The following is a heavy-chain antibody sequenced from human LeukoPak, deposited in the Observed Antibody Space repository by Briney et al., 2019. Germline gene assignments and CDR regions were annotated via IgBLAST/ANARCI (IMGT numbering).Heavy chain of an antibody. V-gene: IGHV3-33*06. CDR1: GFTFSSYG. Sequence: GGSLRLSCAASGFTFSSYGMHWVRQAPGKGLGWGAVIWYDGSNKYYADSVKGRFTISRDNSKNTLYLQMNSLRAEDTAVYYCAKGAPLRAGYYMDVWGKGTTVTVSS. J-gene: IGHJ6*03. CDR2: IWYDGSNK. CDR3: AKGAPLRAGYYMDV.